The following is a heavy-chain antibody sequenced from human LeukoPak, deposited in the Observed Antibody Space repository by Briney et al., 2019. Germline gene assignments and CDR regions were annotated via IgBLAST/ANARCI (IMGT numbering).Heavy chain of an antibody. V-gene: IGHV3-15*01. CDR2: IKSKTDGGTI. Sequence: GGSLRLSCAASGFAFSNPWMSWVRQAPGKGLERVGRIKSKTDGGTIDYAAPVKGRFTISRDDSKNTLYLHMNSLKTEDTAVYYCATTIFGVLTSSDYWAQGTLVTVSS. J-gene: IGHJ4*02. D-gene: IGHD3-3*01. CDR1: GFAFSNPW. CDR3: ATTIFGVLTSSDY.